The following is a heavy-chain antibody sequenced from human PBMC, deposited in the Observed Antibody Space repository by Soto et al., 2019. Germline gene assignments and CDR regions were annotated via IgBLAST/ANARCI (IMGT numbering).Heavy chain of an antibody. J-gene: IGHJ4*02. Sequence: EVQLLESGGDLVQPGGSLRLSCVASGFTFSSFSMHWIRQTPGSGLEWVSTISGGSVNIDYADSVKGRFTISRDNSRNTLYLRMTRLRVEDTATYYCAKDEFGEAAKYWGQGTLVSVSS. CDR2: ISGGSVNI. D-gene: IGHD2-15*01. V-gene: IGHV3-23*01. CDR1: GFTFSSFS. CDR3: AKDEFGEAAKY.